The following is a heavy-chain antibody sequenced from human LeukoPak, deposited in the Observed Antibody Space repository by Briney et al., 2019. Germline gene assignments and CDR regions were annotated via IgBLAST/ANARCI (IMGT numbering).Heavy chain of an antibody. D-gene: IGHD5-24*01. Sequence: GESLKISCKASGFRISNYWIGWVRQMPGEGLEWMGIIYAGDSGTRYSPSFEGQVTVSADKSINTAYMEWGSLKASDTAVYYCARRANKDGYNYDYYDYWGQGTLVSASS. CDR2: IYAGDSGT. CDR1: GFRISNYW. CDR3: ARRANKDGYNYDYYDY. J-gene: IGHJ4*02. V-gene: IGHV5-51*01.